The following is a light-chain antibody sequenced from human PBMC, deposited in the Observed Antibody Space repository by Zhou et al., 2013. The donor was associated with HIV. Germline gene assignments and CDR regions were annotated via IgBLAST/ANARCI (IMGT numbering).Light chain of an antibody. V-gene: IGKV3-11*01. CDR2: DAS. CDR1: QNIRNNY. CDR3: QQRET. J-gene: IGKJ1*01. Sequence: IVLTQSPGTLSLSPGERATLSCRASQNIRNNYLGWYKQRPGQAPRLLIYDASNRATGIPARFSGSGSGTDFTLTISSLEPEDFAVYYCQQRETFGQGTKVEIK.